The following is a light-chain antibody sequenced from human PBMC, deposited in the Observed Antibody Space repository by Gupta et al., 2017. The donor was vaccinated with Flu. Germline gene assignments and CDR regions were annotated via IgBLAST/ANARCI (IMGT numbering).Light chain of an antibody. Sequence: QSALTQPPSASGSPGQSVTISCTGTSSDVGGYNYVSLYQQHPGKAPKLMIYEVSKRPSGVPDRFSGSKSGNTASLTVSGPPEGGGGDYYRQSNAGSNNLVFGGGTKPTVL. CDR1: SSDVGGYNY. J-gene: IGLJ3*02. CDR2: EVS. V-gene: IGLV2-8*01. CDR3: QSNAGSNNLV.